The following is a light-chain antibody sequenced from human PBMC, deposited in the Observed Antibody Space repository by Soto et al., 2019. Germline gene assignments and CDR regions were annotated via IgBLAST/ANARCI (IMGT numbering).Light chain of an antibody. Sequence: DIVMTQSPDSLAVSLGERATINCKSGQSILSSSNNRNYLAWYQQKPGQPPKLLIYWASTRESGVPDRFSGSGSGADSTLTISSLQAEDVAVYYCQQFYGAPYTFGQGTKLEIK. J-gene: IGKJ2*01. CDR2: WAS. CDR3: QQFYGAPYT. CDR1: QSILSSSNNRNY. V-gene: IGKV4-1*01.